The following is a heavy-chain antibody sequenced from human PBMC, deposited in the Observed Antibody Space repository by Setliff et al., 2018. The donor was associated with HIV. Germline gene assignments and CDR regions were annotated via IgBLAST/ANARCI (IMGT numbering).Heavy chain of an antibody. D-gene: IGHD3-22*01. CDR2: MSYTGTT. V-gene: IGHV4-39*01. CDR1: GGSISSSSYY. CDR3: AMGSSGYPFDY. J-gene: IGHJ4*02. Sequence: SETLSLTCSVSGGSISSSSYYWGWIRQPPGKGLEWIGSMSYTGTTYDNPSLKSRDTISVDTSKNQFSLKLTSVTAADAAVYFCAMGSSGYPFDYWGQGSLVTVSS.